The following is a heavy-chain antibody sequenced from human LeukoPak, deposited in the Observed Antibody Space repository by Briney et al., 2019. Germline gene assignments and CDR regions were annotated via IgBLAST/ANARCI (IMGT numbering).Heavy chain of an antibody. CDR2: IIPIFGTA. Sequence: ASVKVSCKASGGTFSSYAISWVRQAPGQGLEWMGGIIPIFGTANCAQKFQGRVTITADKSTSTAYMELSSLRSEDTAVYYCASKTLWFGELLRYYYYYYMDVWGKGTTVTVSS. CDR3: ASKTLWFGELLRYYYYYYMDV. CDR1: GGTFSSYA. V-gene: IGHV1-69*06. D-gene: IGHD3-10*01. J-gene: IGHJ6*03.